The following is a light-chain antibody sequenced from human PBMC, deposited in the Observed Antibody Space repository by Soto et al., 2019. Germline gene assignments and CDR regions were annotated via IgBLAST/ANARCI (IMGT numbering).Light chain of an antibody. V-gene: IGKV1-17*03. J-gene: IGKJ1*01. Sequence: DIQMTQSPSAMSASVGDRVTITCRTSQGISKYLAWFQQRPGKVPRRLVYAASSLQSGVPSRFSGSGSRTEFTLTISSLQPEDFGTYYCLQHTSYPWTFGQGTKVDIK. CDR3: LQHTSYPWT. CDR2: AAS. CDR1: QGISKY.